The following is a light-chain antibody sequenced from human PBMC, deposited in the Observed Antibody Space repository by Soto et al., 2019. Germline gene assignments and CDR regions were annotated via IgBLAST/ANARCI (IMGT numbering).Light chain of an antibody. CDR1: QNIFSNY. J-gene: IGKJ4*01. CDR3: QQYNNWPLT. V-gene: IGKV3-15*01. CDR2: GAS. Sequence: EIMLTQSPGTLSLSPGERATLSCRASQNIFSNYLTWYQQKPGQAPRPLIFGASTRATGVPARFSGSGSGTEFTLTISSLQSEDFAVYYCQQYNNWPLTFGEGTKVDIK.